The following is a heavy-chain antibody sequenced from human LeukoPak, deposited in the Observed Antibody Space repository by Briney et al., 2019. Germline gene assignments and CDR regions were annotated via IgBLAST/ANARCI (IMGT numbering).Heavy chain of an antibody. V-gene: IGHV4-59*01. D-gene: IGHD1-14*01. CDR3: WRVEGEGYNADDFDY. Sequence: SETLSLTCTVSGGSISSYYWSWIRQPPGKGLEWIGYIYYSGSTNYNPSLKSRVTISVDTSKNQFSLKLSSVTAADTHVYYCWRVEGEGYNADDFDYWGQGTLVTVSS. CDR2: IYYSGST. CDR1: GGSISSYY. J-gene: IGHJ4*02.